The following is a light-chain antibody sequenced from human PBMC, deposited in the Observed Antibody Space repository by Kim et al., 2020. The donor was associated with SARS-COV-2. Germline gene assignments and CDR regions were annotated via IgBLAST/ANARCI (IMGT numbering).Light chain of an antibody. V-gene: IGKV1-5*03. CDR1: QSVGLW. CDR3: QQYGTHST. CDR2: KSS. Sequence: DIQMTQSPSVLPASVGDTVTISCRASQSVGLWLAWYQQKPGQVPKLLMDKSSKLHPGVPSRFVGGGSGTHFTLTITSLQPSDFAVYYCQQYGTHSTFGPGTKVDIK. J-gene: IGKJ1*01.